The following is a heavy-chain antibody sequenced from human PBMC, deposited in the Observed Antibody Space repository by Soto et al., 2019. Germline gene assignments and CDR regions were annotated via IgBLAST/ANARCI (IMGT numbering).Heavy chain of an antibody. CDR3: ARGGYSSSWEFDF. J-gene: IGHJ4*02. CDR1: GYTFTTYD. Sequence: VASVKVSCKASGYTFTTYDINWVRQTPGQGLEWMGWVSPHSGSTGFAQKFQGRLTMTTNTTITTAYMDLISLRSDDSAVYFCARGGYSSSWEFDFWGQGTLVTVSS. CDR2: VSPHSGST. V-gene: IGHV1-8*01. D-gene: IGHD6-6*01.